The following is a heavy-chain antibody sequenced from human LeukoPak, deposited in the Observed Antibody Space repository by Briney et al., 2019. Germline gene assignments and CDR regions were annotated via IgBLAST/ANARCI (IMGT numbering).Heavy chain of an antibody. J-gene: IGHJ3*02. V-gene: IGHV3-23*01. CDR2: ISDSGGST. D-gene: IGHD3-10*01. CDR3: ARDRFGEFPGSAFDI. CDR1: GFTFSSYA. Sequence: GGSLRLSCAASGFTFSSYAMSWVRQAPGKGLEWVSGISDSGGSTYYADSVKGRFTISRDNSKNTLYLQMNSLRAEDTAVYYCARDRFGEFPGSAFDIWGQGTMVTVSS.